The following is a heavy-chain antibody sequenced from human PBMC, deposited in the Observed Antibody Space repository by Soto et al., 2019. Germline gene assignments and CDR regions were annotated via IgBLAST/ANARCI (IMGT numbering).Heavy chain of an antibody. CDR3: TIQMLFCGGVCYTDAFDI. D-gene: IGHD2-21*02. CDR1: GFTLSGSA. V-gene: IGHV3-73*01. CDR2: IRSRSNDYAT. J-gene: IGHJ3*02. Sequence: EVQLVESGGGLVQRGGSLKLSCAASGFTLSGSAMHWVRQASGKGLEWVGRIRSRSNDYATEYAASVRGRFTVSRDDSKNIVYIQMNSLKIEDTAVYYCTIQMLFCGGVCYTDAFDIWGQGTMVTVSS.